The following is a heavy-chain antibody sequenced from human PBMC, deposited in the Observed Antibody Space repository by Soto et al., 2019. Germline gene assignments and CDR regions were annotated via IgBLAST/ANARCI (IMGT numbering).Heavy chain of an antibody. J-gene: IGHJ3*02. D-gene: IGHD3-22*01. V-gene: IGHV4-39*01. CDR1: VGSIISSSYY. Sequence: KPAGALSLTCTVSVGSIISSSYYWGWIRQPPGKGLEWIGSIYYSGTTYYNPSLNRRVTISVDTSKNQFSLKLSSVTAADTAVYYCARRLPLRITMIVVAPWGAFDIWGQGTMVTVS. CDR2: IYYSGTT. CDR3: ARRLPLRITMIVVAPWGAFDI.